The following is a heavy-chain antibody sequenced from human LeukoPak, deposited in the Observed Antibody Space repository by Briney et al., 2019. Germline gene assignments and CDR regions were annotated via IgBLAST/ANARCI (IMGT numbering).Heavy chain of an antibody. D-gene: IGHD1-1*01. CDR2: IYISGST. V-gene: IGHV4-4*07. J-gene: IGHJ4*02. CDR3: ARDRGTWNDDGFDY. Sequence: SETLSLTCTVSGGSISSYYWSWIRQPAGKGLEWIGRIYISGSTNYNPSLESRVTMSVDTSKNQFPLKLSSVTAADTAVYYCARDRGTWNDDGFDYWGQGTLVTVSS. CDR1: GGSISSYY.